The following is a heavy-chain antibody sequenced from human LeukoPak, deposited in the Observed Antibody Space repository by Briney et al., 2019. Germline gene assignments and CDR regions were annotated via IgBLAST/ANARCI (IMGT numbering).Heavy chain of an antibody. CDR2: ISSSGSTI. CDR1: GFTFSDCY. Sequence: GGSLRLSCAASGFTFSDCYMSWIRQAPGKRLEWASYISSSGSTIYYADSVKGRLTISRDNAKNSLYLQMNSLRAEDTAVYYCARERWNYGDYGPFDYWGQGTLVTVSS. CDR3: ARERWNYGDYGPFDY. V-gene: IGHV3-11*04. J-gene: IGHJ4*02. D-gene: IGHD4-17*01.